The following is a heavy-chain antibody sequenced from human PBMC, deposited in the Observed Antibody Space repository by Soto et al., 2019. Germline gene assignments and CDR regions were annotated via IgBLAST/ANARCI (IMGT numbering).Heavy chain of an antibody. V-gene: IGHV3-23*01. D-gene: IGHD3-3*01. CDR2: VSGSGGNT. CDR3: AKVSVTIFGVVMAYYYGMGV. Sequence: GGSLRLSCAASGFTFSNYAMSWVRQAPGKGLEWVSAVSGSGGNTYYADSVKGRFTISRDNSKNTLYLQMNSLRAEDTAVYYCAKVSVTIFGVVMAYYYGMGVWGQGTTVTVSS. CDR1: GFTFSNYA. J-gene: IGHJ6*02.